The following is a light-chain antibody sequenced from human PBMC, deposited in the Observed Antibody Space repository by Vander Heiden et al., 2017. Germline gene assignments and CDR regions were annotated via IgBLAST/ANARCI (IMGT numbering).Light chain of an antibody. CDR2: KDS. Sequence: SYELTQPSSVSVSPGQTARTTCPGDVLAKKYARWFQQKPGQAPVLVIYKDSERPSGIPERFSGSSSGTTVTLTISGAQVEDEADYYCYSAADNNWVFGGGTKLTVL. V-gene: IGLV3-27*01. CDR3: YSAADNNWV. J-gene: IGLJ3*02. CDR1: VLAKKY.